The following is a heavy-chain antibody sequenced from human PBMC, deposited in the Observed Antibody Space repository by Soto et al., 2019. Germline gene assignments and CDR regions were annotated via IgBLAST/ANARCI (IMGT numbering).Heavy chain of an antibody. J-gene: IGHJ5*02. CDR3: ARSAGWYAIHA. CDR1: GDSVSSPYY. V-gene: IGHV4-4*02. D-gene: IGHD6-19*01. Sequence: QVQLQESGPGLVKPSGTLSLTCAVSGDSVSSPYYWCWVRQSPWKGLEWIGEVFHTGTTSYNPSLRSRVPISMDKSLNQFSLDLSSVTAADTAVYYCARSAGWYAIHAWGPGTLVIVSS. CDR2: VFHTGTT.